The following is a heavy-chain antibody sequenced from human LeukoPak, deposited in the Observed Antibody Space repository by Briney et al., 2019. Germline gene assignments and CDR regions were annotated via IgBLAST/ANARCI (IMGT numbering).Heavy chain of an antibody. CDR1: GGSINTYY. V-gene: IGHV4-59*01. D-gene: IGHD3-10*01. CDR3: ATDPGSYYMDV. J-gene: IGHJ6*03. CDR2: IYYSVST. Sequence: SETLSLTCTVSGGSINTYYWSWIRQPPGKGLEWIGYIYYSVSTNYNPSLKSRVTISVDTSKNQFSLKLSSVTAADTAVYYCATDPGSYYMDVWGKGTTVTVSS.